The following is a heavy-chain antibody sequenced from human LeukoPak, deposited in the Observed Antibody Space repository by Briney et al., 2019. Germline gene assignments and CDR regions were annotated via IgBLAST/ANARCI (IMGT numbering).Heavy chain of an antibody. Sequence: GRSLRLSCAASGFSFSTYAMSWVRQAPGKGLEWVSGISGSAGRTYHAESVKGRFTISRDNSKNTLFMQMNSLTAEDTAVYYCAKDLTVTTRGTYAFDIWGPGTMVTVSS. CDR1: GFSFSTYA. D-gene: IGHD4-17*01. V-gene: IGHV3-23*01. CDR2: ISGSAGRT. J-gene: IGHJ3*02. CDR3: AKDLTVTTRGTYAFDI.